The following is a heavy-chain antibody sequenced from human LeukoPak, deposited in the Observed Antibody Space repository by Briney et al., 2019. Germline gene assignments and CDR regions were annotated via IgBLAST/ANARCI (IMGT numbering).Heavy chain of an antibody. D-gene: IGHD4-17*01. CDR2: MNPNSGNT. CDR3: ARGNPYGDYNY. Sequence: ASVKVSCKASGGTFSSYAINWVRQATGQGLEWMGWMNPNSGNTGYAQKFQGRVTITRNTSISTAYMELSSLRSEDTAVYYCARGNPYGDYNYWGQGTLVTVSS. CDR1: GGTFSSYA. J-gene: IGHJ4*02. V-gene: IGHV1-8*03.